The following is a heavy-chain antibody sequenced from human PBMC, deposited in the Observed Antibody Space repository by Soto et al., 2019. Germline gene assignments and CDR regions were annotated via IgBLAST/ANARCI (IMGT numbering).Heavy chain of an antibody. CDR3: ARALGLVVVVAANLHGY. CDR2: ISSSGSTI. CDR1: GFTFSSYE. D-gene: IGHD2-15*01. J-gene: IGHJ4*02. V-gene: IGHV3-48*03. Sequence: GGSLRLSCAASGFTFSSYEMNWVRQAPGKGLEWVSYISSSGSTIYYADSVKGRSTISRDNAKNSLYLQMNSLRAEDTAVYYCARALGLVVVVAANLHGYWGQGTLVTVSS.